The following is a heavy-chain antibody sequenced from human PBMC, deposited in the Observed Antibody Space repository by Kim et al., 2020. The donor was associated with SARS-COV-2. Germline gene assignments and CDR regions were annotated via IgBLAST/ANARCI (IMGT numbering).Heavy chain of an antibody. CDR1: GLTFGNYA. D-gene: IGHD3-9*01. CDR3: AKISRHYDILSGYQGPDY. Sequence: GGSLRLSCAASGLTFGNYAMSWVRQAPGKGLQWVSSISGSGGGTFYEDSVKGRFTISRDNSKNTLYLQMNSLRAEDTAVYYCAKISRHYDILSGYQGPDYWGQGTLVTFPS. J-gene: IGHJ4*02. V-gene: IGHV3-23*01. CDR2: ISGSGGGT.